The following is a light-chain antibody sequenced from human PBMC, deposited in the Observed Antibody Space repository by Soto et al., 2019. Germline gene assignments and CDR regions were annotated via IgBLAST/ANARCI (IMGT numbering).Light chain of an antibody. CDR2: SAS. V-gene: IGKV1-17*01. Sequence: DIQVTQSPSSLSASVGDKVTITCRASQDIKYDLGWYQQKPGTAPKRLIYSASSLQSGVPSRFSGSGAETEFTLTISSLQPEDFATYYCRQYRSFPWTFGQGTKVEIK. J-gene: IGKJ1*01. CDR1: QDIKYD. CDR3: RQYRSFPWT.